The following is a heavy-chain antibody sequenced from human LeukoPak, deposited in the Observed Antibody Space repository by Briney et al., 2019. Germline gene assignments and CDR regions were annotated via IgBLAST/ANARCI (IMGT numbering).Heavy chain of an antibody. CDR1: GFTFSSYA. Sequence: GGSLRLSCAASGFTFSSYAMSWVRQAPGKGLEWVSAISGSGGSTYYADSVKGRFTISRDNSKNTLYLQMNSLRAEDTAVYYCANLGGYDPLFDYWGQGILVTVSS. CDR2: ISGSGGST. V-gene: IGHV3-23*01. D-gene: IGHD5-12*01. J-gene: IGHJ4*02. CDR3: ANLGGYDPLFDY.